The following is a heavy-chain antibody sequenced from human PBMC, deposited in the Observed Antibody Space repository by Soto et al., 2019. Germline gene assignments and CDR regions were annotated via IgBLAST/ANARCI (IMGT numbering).Heavy chain of an antibody. D-gene: IGHD6-6*01. Sequence: GGSLRLSCAASGFTFNSYSMNWVRQAPGKGLEWVSSISSSSSYIYYADSVKGRFTISRDNAKNSLYLQMNSLRAEDTAVYYCARDFSIAGVYYMDVWGKGTTVTVSS. V-gene: IGHV3-21*01. CDR3: ARDFSIAGVYYMDV. CDR1: GFTFNSYS. J-gene: IGHJ6*03. CDR2: ISSSSSYI.